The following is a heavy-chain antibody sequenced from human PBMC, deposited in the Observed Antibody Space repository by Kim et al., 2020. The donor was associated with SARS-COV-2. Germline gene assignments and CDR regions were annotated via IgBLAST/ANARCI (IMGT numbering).Heavy chain of an antibody. D-gene: IGHD1-26*01. CDR1: GFTFSSHD. V-gene: IGHV3-13*01. CDR3: VRDLSGTNYYYGMDV. Sequence: GGSLRLSCAASGFTFSSHDMHWVRQATGKGLEWVSGIGADGDTYYLGSVRGRFTISRENAKNSLYLQMNSLTVGDTAVYYCVRDLSGTNYYYGMDVWGQG. J-gene: IGHJ6*02. CDR2: IGADGDT.